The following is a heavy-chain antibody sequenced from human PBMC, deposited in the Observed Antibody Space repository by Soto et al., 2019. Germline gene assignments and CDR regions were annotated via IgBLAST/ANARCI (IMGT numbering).Heavy chain of an antibody. D-gene: IGHD5-18*01. CDR1: GCTFYNYA. V-gene: IGHV3-23*01. J-gene: IGHJ4*02. CDR3: AKDRDTAMVPDFDY. CDR2: VSGSGITT. Sequence: GGSLRLSCAASGCTFYNYAMSWVRQAPGKGLEWFSVVSGSGITTYYSDSVMGRFTISRDNSKNTLYLQMNSLRAEHTAIYYCAKDRDTAMVPDFDYWGQGTLVTVSS.